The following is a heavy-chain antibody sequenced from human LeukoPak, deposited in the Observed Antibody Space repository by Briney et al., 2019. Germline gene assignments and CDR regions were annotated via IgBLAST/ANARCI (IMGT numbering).Heavy chain of an antibody. CDR3: ARDRYTLTGYYYFDY. V-gene: IGHV3-48*01. CDR1: GFTFSSYS. D-gene: IGHD3-9*01. J-gene: IGHJ4*02. CDR2: MSSSSSNI. Sequence: PGGSLRLSCAASGFTFSSYSMNWVRQSPGKGLEGFSYMSSSSSNIYYAGSVKGRFTISRDNAKNSLYLQMNSLRAEDTAVYYCARDRYTLTGYYYFDYWGQGTLVTVSS.